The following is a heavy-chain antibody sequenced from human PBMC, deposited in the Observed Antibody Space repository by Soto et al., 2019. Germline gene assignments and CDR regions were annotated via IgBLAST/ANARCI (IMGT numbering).Heavy chain of an antibody. V-gene: IGHV1-18*01. Sequence: ASVRVSCRASGYTFTSHWISWVRQAPGQGLEWMGWINPYNGNTDYVQKLQGRVSMTTDASTSAAYLDLRSLRSDDTAVYYCARGYYDYSWGTYRPNDAFDIWGQGTTVTVSS. CDR2: INPYNGNT. CDR3: ARGYYDYSWGTYRPNDAFDI. CDR1: GYTFTSHW. D-gene: IGHD3-16*02. J-gene: IGHJ3*02.